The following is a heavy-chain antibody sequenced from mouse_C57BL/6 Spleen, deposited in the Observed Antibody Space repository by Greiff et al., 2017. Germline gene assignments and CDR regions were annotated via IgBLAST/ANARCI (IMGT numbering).Heavy chain of an antibody. V-gene: IGHV5-17*01. CDR3: ARHSNYADYYAMDY. Sequence: EVQVVESGGGLVKPGGSLKLSCAASGFTFSDSGMHWVRQAPEKGLEWVAYISSGSSTIYYADTVKGRFTISGDTAKNTLFLQMTSLRSDDTAMYYCARHSNYADYYAMDYWGQGTSVTVSS. CDR2: ISSGSSTI. CDR1: GFTFSDSG. J-gene: IGHJ4*01. D-gene: IGHD2-5*01.